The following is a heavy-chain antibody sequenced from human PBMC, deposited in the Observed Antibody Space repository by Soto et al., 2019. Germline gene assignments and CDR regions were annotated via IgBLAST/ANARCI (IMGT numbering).Heavy chain of an antibody. CDR2: ISAYNGNT. Sequence: GQGLEWMGWISAYNGNTNYAQKLQGRVTMTTDTSTSTAYMELRSLRSDDTAVYYCARDDNLFIYGVVGRRGDA. J-gene: IGHJ3*01. CDR3: ARDDNLFIYGVVGRRGDA. V-gene: IGHV1-18*01. D-gene: IGHD3-3*01.